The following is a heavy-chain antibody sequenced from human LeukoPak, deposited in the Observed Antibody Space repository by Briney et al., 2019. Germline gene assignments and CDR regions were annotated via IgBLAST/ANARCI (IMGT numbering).Heavy chain of an antibody. Sequence: PSETLSLTCTVSGGSISSSSYYWGWIRQPPGKGLEWIGSIYYSGSTYYNPPLKSRVAISVDTSKNQFSLKLSSVTAADTAVYYCARQGYSSGWDATDYWGQGTLVTVSS. D-gene: IGHD6-19*01. CDR3: ARQGYSSGWDATDY. V-gene: IGHV4-39*01. CDR1: GGSISSSSYY. J-gene: IGHJ4*02. CDR2: IYYSGST.